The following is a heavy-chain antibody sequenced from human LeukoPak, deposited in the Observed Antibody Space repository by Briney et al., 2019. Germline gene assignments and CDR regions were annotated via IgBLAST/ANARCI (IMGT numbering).Heavy chain of an antibody. CDR2: IGSSGSYI. CDR3: ARNYGGYYSLDY. J-gene: IGHJ4*02. CDR1: GFTFSSYH. V-gene: IGHV3-21*04. Sequence: GGSLRLSCEVSGFTFSSYHMNWVRQAPGKGLEWVSSIGSSGSYIYYADSLTGRFTISRDNAKNSLYLQMNSLRAEDTAVYYCARNYGGYYSLDYWGQGTLVTVSS. D-gene: IGHD3-22*01.